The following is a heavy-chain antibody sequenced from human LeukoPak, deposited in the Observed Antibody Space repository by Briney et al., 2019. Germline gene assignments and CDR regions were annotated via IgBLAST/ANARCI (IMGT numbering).Heavy chain of an antibody. Sequence: SVKVSCKASGGTFSSYAISWVRQAPGQGLEWMGGIIPIFGTANYARKFQGRVTITADKSTSTAYMELSSLRSEDTAVYYCARGIRQYSSSWFHAFDIWGQGTMVTVSS. V-gene: IGHV1-69*06. CDR2: IIPIFGTA. CDR1: GGTFSSYA. J-gene: IGHJ3*02. D-gene: IGHD6-13*01. CDR3: ARGIRQYSSSWFHAFDI.